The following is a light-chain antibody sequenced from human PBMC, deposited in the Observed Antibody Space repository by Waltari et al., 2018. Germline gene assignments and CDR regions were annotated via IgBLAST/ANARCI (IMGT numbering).Light chain of an antibody. CDR3: QTWGTGIQV. J-gene: IGLJ2*01. CDR1: SGHSSNA. Sequence: QPVLTQSPSASASLGASVKLTCTLSSGHSSNAIAWHQQQPDKGPRFLMKVNRDGAHNQGDGIPDRFSGSSSGAERYLTISSLQSDDEADYYCQTWGTGIQVFGGGTKVSVL. CDR2: VNRDGAH. V-gene: IGLV4-69*01.